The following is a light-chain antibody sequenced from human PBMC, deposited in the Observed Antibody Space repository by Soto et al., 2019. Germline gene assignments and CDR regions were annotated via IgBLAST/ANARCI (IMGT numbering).Light chain of an antibody. J-gene: IGKJ4*01. CDR3: QQYKNWPPLT. Sequence: EIVMTKSPATLSVSPGETATLSCRASQSVSYNLAWYQQKLGQGPRLLIYGAFTRATGIPARFSGSGSGTEFTLPISSLQSEDFAVYYCQQYKNWPPLTFGGGTKVEIK. CDR2: GAF. CDR1: QSVSYN. V-gene: IGKV3-15*01.